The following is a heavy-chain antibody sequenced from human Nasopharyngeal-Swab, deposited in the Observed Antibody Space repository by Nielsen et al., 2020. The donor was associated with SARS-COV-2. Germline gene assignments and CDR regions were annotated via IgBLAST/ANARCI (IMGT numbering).Heavy chain of an antibody. J-gene: IGHJ4*02. D-gene: IGHD6-19*01. V-gene: IGHV3-15*01. CDR3: TTDRALAADFDY. Sequence: GGSLRLSCAASGFTFSNAWMSWVRQAPGKGPEWVGRIKSKTDDGTTDYAAPVNGRFTILRDDSENTLYLQMNSLKTEDTAVYYCTTDRALAADFDYWGQGTLVTVSS. CDR2: IKSKTDDGTT. CDR1: GFTFSNAW.